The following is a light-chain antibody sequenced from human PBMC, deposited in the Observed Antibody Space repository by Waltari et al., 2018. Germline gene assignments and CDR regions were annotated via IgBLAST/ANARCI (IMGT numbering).Light chain of an antibody. Sequence: DIVLTQSPDSLAVSLVERATINCKSSQNVLYSSNNKNYLAWYQQKPGQPPKLLIYWASTRDSGVPDRFSGSGSGTDFTRTINSLQAEAVAVYYCQQYYNTPFTFAPGTKVDFK. CDR3: QQYYNTPFT. V-gene: IGKV4-1*01. J-gene: IGKJ3*01. CDR1: QNVLYSSNNKNY. CDR2: WAS.